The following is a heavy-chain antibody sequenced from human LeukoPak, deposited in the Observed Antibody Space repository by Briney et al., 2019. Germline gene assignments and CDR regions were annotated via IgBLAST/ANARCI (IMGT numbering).Heavy chain of an antibody. CDR2: ISYDGSNK. D-gene: IGHD1-26*01. V-gene: IGHV3-30*03. CDR1: GFTFSSYG. CDR3: ALSSGSYYFDY. J-gene: IGHJ4*02. Sequence: PGRSLRLSCAASGFTFSSYGMHWVRQAPGKGLEWVAVISYDGSNKYYADSVKGRFTISRDNSKNTLYLQMNSLRAEDTAVYYCALSSGSYYFDYWGQGTLVTVSS.